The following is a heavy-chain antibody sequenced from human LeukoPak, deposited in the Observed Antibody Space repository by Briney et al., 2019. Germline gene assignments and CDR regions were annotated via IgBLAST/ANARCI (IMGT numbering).Heavy chain of an antibody. CDR2: MYYSGST. J-gene: IGHJ5*01. CDR3: ASHSTVTFNS. CDR1: GGSISSGDYY. V-gene: IGHV4-30-4*01. Sequence: SETLSLTCTVSGGSISSGDYYWSWIRQPPGKGLEWIGYMYYSGSTYYNPSLKSRVIISVDTSTNQFSLKLSSVTAADTAVYYCASHSTVTFNSWGPGTLVTVSS. D-gene: IGHD4-17*01.